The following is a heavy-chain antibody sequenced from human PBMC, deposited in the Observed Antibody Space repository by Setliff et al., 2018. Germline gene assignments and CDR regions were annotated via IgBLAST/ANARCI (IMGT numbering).Heavy chain of an antibody. Sequence: PSETLSLTCIVSSGSISTSNYFWGWVRQPPGRGLEWIGNMYSSGTTNYNPSLKSRVTMSVDTSKSLLSLKLSSVTTTDTAVYYCAGLFRDGWNYFDSWGQGTLVTVSS. J-gene: IGHJ4*02. V-gene: IGHV4-39*02. D-gene: IGHD2-21*01. CDR2: MYSSGTT. CDR1: SGSISTSNYF. CDR3: AGLFRDGWNYFDS.